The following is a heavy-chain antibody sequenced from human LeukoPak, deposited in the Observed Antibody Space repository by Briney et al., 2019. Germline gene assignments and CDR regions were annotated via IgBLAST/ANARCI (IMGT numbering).Heavy chain of an antibody. D-gene: IGHD2-2*01. CDR1: GYTFTGHY. V-gene: IGHV1-2*02. Sequence: ASVKVSCKASGYTFTGHYTHWVRQAPRQGLEWMGWINPYTGDKTYARKFQGRVTVTRDTSISTAYMELSSLTSEDTAVYFCARDLVCTMNCKDSWGQGTLVTVS. CDR2: INPYTGDK. J-gene: IGHJ4*02. CDR3: ARDLVCTMNCKDS.